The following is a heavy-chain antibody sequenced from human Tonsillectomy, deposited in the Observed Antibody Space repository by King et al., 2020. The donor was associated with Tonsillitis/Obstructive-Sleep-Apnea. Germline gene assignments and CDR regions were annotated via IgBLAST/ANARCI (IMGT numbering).Heavy chain of an antibody. CDR2: IYWDDDK. CDR1: GFSLSTSGVG. J-gene: IGHJ5*02. V-gene: IGHV2-5*02. D-gene: IGHD1-26*01. Sequence: TLKASGPTLVKPPQTLTLTCTFSGFSLSTSGVGVGWIRQPPGKALEWLALIYWDDDKRYSPSLKSRLTITKDTSKNQVVLTMTNMDPVDTATYYWAHSRELLLGSWVDPWGQGTLGTVAA. CDR3: AHSRELLLGSWVDP.